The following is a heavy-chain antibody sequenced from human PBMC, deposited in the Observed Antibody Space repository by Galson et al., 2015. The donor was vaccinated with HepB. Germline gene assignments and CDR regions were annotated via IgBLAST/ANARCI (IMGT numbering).Heavy chain of an antibody. CDR2: IHYSGST. J-gene: IGHJ4*02. CDR1: GGSISSGDYY. Sequence: TLSLTCTVSGGSISSGDYYWSWIRQPPGKGLEWIGYIHYSGSTHYNPSLKSRFTISVDTSKNQFSLNLSSVTAADTAVYYCAREDRAARPGPLDYWGQGTLVTVSS. V-gene: IGHV4-30-4*01. CDR3: AREDRAARPGPLDY. D-gene: IGHD6-6*01.